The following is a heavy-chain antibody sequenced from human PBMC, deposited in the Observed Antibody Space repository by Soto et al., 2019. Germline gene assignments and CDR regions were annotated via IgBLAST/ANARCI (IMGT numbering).Heavy chain of an antibody. CDR2: INPNSGGT. J-gene: IGHJ6*02. V-gene: IGHV1-2*02. CDR3: ARVRDIVVVPAAITRDYYYYGMDV. D-gene: IGHD2-2*01. Sequence: ASVKVSCKASGYTFTGYYMHWVRQAPGQGLEWMGWINPNSGGTNYAQKFQGRVTMTRDTSISTAYMELSRLRSDDTAVYYCARVRDIVVVPAAITRDYYYYGMDVWGQGTTVTVSS. CDR1: GYTFTGYY.